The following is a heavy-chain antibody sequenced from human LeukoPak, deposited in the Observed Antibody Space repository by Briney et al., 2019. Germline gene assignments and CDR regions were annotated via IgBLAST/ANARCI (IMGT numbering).Heavy chain of an antibody. D-gene: IGHD2-2*01. CDR1: GGSISSGGYY. J-gene: IGHJ5*02. CDR2: IYYSGST. CDR3: ARRRDIVVVPAGWFDP. Sequence: SQTLSLTCTVSGGSISSGGYYWSWIRQPPGKGLEWIGYIYYSGSTYYNPSLKSRVTISVDTSKNQFSLKLSSVTAADTAVYYCARRRDIVVVPAGWFDPWGQGTLVTVSS. V-gene: IGHV4-30-4*08.